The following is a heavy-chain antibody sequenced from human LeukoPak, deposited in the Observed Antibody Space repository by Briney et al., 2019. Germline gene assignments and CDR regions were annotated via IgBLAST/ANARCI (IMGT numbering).Heavy chain of an antibody. Sequence: GGSLRLSCAASGFTFSSYSMNWVRQAPGKGLEWVSSISSSSSYIYYADSVKGRFTISRDNAKNSLYLQMNSLRAEDTAVYYCARDQVGAGGDYWGQGTLVTVSS. CDR3: ARDQVGAGGDY. J-gene: IGHJ4*02. CDR1: GFTFSSYS. D-gene: IGHD3-10*01. CDR2: ISSSSSYI. V-gene: IGHV3-21*01.